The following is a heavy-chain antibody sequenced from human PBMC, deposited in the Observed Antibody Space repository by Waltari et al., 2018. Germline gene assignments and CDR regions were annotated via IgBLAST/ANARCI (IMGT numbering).Heavy chain of an antibody. V-gene: IGHV4-61*02. Sequence: QVQLQESGPGLVKPSQTLSLTCTVSGGSLSSGSYHWSWIRQPAGKGLEWMGRMYTSGSTNDNPSHKSRVTIAGDTSKNQFSLKLSSVTAADPAVYYCARYCSGGSCYAPAAFDIWGQGTMVTVSS. D-gene: IGHD2-15*01. CDR3: ARYCSGGSCYAPAAFDI. CDR1: GGSLSSGSYH. J-gene: IGHJ3*02. CDR2: MYTSGST.